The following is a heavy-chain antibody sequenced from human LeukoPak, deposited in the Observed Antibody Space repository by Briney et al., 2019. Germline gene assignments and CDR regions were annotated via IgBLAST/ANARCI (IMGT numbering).Heavy chain of an antibody. V-gene: IGHV1-69*05. CDR2: IIPIFGTA. CDR1: GYTFTSYG. J-gene: IGHJ4*02. Sequence: SVKVSCKASGYTFTSYGISWVRQAPGQGLEWMGRIIPIFGTANYAQKFQGRVTITTDESTSTAYMELSSLRSEDTAVYYCARDFPAGYSGFDYFDYWGQGTLVTVSS. D-gene: IGHD5-12*01. CDR3: ARDFPAGYSGFDYFDY.